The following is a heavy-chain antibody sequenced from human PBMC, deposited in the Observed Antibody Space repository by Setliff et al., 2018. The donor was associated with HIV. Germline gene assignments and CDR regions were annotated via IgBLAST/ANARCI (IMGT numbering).Heavy chain of an antibody. J-gene: IGHJ4*02. CDR2: ISNGGSAK. CDR3: ARDRWADSNYYFDS. CDR1: GSTFSSYS. Sequence: GGSLRLSCAASGSTFSSYSMNWVRQAPGKGLEWISYISNGGSAKYYTDSVEGRFTVSRDNAKNLLYLQMDSLKADDTALYFCARDRWADSNYYFDSWGQGTLVTVSS. V-gene: IGHV3-48*04. D-gene: IGHD4-4*01.